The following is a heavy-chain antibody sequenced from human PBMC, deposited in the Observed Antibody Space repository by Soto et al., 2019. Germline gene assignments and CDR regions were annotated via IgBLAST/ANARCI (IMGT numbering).Heavy chain of an antibody. CDR2: IDKSGGIT. D-gene: IGHD3-10*01. Sequence: GGSLRLSCAASGFTFSRYGMNWVRQAPGKGLEWVSGIDKSGGITFYADSVKGRFTISRDKSTSTAYMELSSLRSEDTAVYYCARKSGRYYYYGMDVWGQGTTVTVSS. CDR1: GFTFSRYG. J-gene: IGHJ6*02. V-gene: IGHV3-23*01. CDR3: ARKSGRYYYYGMDV.